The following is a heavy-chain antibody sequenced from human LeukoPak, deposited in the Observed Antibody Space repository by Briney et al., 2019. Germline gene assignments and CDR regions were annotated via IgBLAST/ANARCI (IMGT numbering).Heavy chain of an antibody. CDR3: YYESSGWYNWFDP. V-gene: IGHV4-39*01. CDR2: IYYSGST. CDR1: GGSISSSSYY. J-gene: IGHJ5*02. Sequence: PSETLSLTCTVSGGSISSSSYYWGWIRQPPGKGLEWIGSIYYSGSTYYNPSLKSRVTISVDTSKNQFSLKLSSVTAADTAVYYCYYESSGWYNWFDPWGQGTLVTVSS. D-gene: IGHD6-19*01.